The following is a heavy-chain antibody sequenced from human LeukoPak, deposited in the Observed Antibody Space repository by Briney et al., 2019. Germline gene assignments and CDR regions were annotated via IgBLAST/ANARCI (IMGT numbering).Heavy chain of an antibody. CDR2: ISGDNGNT. D-gene: IGHD3-22*01. V-gene: IGHV1-18*01. CDR3: ARDCDRSGYYCY. CDR1: GYTFTNYG. Sequence: ASVKVSCKASGYTFTNYGISWVRQAPGQGLEWMGWISGDNGNTYYAQKLQARITMTTDTSTSTAYMELRSLRSDDTAVYYCARDCDRSGYYCYWGQGTLVTVSS. J-gene: IGHJ4*02.